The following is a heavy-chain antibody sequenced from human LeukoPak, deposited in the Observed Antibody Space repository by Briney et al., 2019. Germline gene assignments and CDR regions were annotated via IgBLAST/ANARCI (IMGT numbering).Heavy chain of an antibody. V-gene: IGHV3-11*04. D-gene: IGHD3-22*01. Sequence: GGSLRLSCAASGFTFSDYYMSWIRQAPGKGLEWVSYISSRGSTIYYADSVKGRVTISRDNAKSSLYLHMNSLRAKDTALYYCARDYYDSSGSSWFDPWGQGTLVTVSS. CDR3: ARDYYDSSGSSWFDP. CDR2: ISSRGSTI. J-gene: IGHJ5*02. CDR1: GFTFSDYY.